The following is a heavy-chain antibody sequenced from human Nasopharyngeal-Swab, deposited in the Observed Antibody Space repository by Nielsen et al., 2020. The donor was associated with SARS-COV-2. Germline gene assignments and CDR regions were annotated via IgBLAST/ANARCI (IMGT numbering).Heavy chain of an antibody. D-gene: IGHD6-13*01. V-gene: IGHV1-46*01. J-gene: IGHJ5*02. CDR2: INPSGGSA. CDR3: ARSAVAAAGWGWFDP. Sequence: ASVKAPCKASGYTFTYYNLHWVRQAHGQGLEWMGVINPSGGSANYAQKFQGRVTTTRDTSTNIVYMELSRLESEDTAVYYCARSAVAAAGWGWFDPWGQGTLVTVSS. CDR1: GYTFTYYN.